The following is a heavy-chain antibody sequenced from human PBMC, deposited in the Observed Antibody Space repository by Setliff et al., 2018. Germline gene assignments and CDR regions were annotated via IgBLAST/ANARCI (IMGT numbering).Heavy chain of an antibody. D-gene: IGHD3-9*01. CDR3: ARGYGVLTGYYNY. V-gene: IGHV4-30-2*05. CDR1: GGSISSGDAS. Sequence: PSETLSLTCAVSGGSISSGDASWSWVRQPPGKGLEWIGYIYHAGSTYYNPSLKSRVTISVDTSKNQFSLKLNYVTAADTAVYYCARGYGVLTGYYNYWGQGTLVTVSS. CDR2: IYHAGST. J-gene: IGHJ4*02.